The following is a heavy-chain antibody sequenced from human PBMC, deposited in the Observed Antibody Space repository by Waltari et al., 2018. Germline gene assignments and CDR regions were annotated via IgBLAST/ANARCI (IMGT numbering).Heavy chain of an antibody. J-gene: IGHJ6*02. CDR3: ARFGSGYYYVGYYYYGMDV. D-gene: IGHD3-22*01. Sequence: QVPLVQSGSELKKPGASVKVSCQASGYTFTSYAMNWVRPAPGQGLEWMGWINTNTGNPTYAQGFTGRFVFSLDTSVSTAYLQISSLKAEDTAVYYCARFGSGYYYVGYYYYGMDVWGQGTTVTVSS. V-gene: IGHV7-4-1*02. CDR2: INTNTGNP. CDR1: GYTFTSYA.